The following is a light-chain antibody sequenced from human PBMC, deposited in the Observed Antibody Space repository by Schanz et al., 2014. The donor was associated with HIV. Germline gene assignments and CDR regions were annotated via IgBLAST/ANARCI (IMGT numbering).Light chain of an antibody. CDR2: ATS. V-gene: IGKV3-20*01. J-gene: IGKJ3*01. CDR3: QHYGSS. Sequence: EIVLTQSPATLSLSPGERATLSCRASQSVSSYLAWYQQKRDQPPRLVIYATSTRAAGILDRFSGTGSGTDFTLTISRLEPEDFAVYYCQHYGSSFGPGTKVDIK. CDR1: QSVSSY.